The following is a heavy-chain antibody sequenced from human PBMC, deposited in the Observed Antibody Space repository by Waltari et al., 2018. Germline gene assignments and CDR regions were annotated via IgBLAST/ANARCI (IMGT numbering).Heavy chain of an antibody. CDR3: ARQRPAALVAWFDS. CDR2: VDDSGNS. J-gene: IGHJ5*01. D-gene: IGHD2-2*01. Sequence: QLQLQESGPGLVKPSETLSLSCTVSGDSISRSDYYWGWIRQPPGKGLEWIGSVDDSGNSYSTPSLKSRVDISTDTSKNQLSLRLTSVTAADSAVYHCARQRPAALVAWFDSWGQGTPVIVSS. V-gene: IGHV4-39*07. CDR1: GDSISRSDYY.